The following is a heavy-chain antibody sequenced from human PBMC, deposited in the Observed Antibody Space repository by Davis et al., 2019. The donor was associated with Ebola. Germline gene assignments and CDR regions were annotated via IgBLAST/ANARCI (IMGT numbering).Heavy chain of an antibody. Sequence: GESLKISCAASGFTFTTYALTWVRQAPGQGLEWVSTISYSGGSTYYADSVKGRFTISRDNSKNTLYLQMNSLRAEDTAVYYCVVVTTLYFDYWGQGTLVTVSS. J-gene: IGHJ4*02. V-gene: IGHV3-23*01. CDR1: GFTFTTYA. D-gene: IGHD2-21*02. CDR3: VVVTTLYFDY. CDR2: ISYSGGST.